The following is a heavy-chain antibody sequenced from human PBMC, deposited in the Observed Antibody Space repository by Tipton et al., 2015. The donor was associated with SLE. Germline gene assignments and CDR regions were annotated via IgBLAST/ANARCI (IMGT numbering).Heavy chain of an antibody. V-gene: IGHV4-39*07. Sequence: TLSLTCTVSGGSISSSSYYWGWIRQPPGKGLEWMGTIYYSTYYNPSLKGRVTISVDTSKNQFSLKLTSVTAADTAVYYCARARGSYQGYWYFDLWGRGTLVTVSS. J-gene: IGHJ2*01. D-gene: IGHD1-26*01. CDR2: IYYST. CDR1: GGSISSSSYY. CDR3: ARARGSYQGYWYFDL.